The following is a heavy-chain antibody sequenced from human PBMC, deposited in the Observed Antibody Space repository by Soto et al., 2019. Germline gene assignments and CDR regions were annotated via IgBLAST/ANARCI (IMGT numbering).Heavy chain of an antibody. J-gene: IGHJ4*02. CDR2: IIPIFGTA. CDR3: ARDLSRSSGGRDSY. V-gene: IGHV1-69*01. Sequence: QVQLVQSGAEVKKPGSLVKVSCKASGGTFSSYAISWVRQAPGQGLEWMGGIIPIFGTANYAQKFQGRVTITADESTSTAYMELSSLRSEDTAVYYCARDLSRSSGGRDSYWGQGTLVTVSS. CDR1: GGTFSSYA. D-gene: IGHD6-19*01.